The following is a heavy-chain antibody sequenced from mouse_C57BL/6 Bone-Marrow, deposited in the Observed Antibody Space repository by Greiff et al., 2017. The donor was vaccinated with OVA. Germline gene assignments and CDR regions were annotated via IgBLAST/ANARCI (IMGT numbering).Heavy chain of an antibody. Sequence: EVQLQQSGPELVKPGASVKISCKASGYTFTDYYMNWVKQSHGKSLEWIGDINPNNGGTSYNQKFKGKATLTVDKSSSTAYMELRSLTSEDSAVYYCARPLDYDGSSYWYFDVWGTGTTVTVTS. D-gene: IGHD1-1*01. V-gene: IGHV1-26*01. CDR3: ARPLDYDGSSYWYFDV. CDR2: INPNNGGT. CDR1: GYTFTDYY. J-gene: IGHJ1*03.